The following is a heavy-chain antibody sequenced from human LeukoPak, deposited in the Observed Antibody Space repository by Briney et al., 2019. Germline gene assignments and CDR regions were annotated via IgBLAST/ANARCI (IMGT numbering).Heavy chain of an antibody. J-gene: IGHJ6*03. D-gene: IGHD3-3*01. Sequence: SGGSLRLSCAASGLTFSSYAMSWVRQAPGKGLEWVSSISSSSSYIYYADSVKGRFTISRDNAKNSLYLQMNSLRAEDTAVYYCARCEEEYYDFWSGYYRGYYYYMDVWGKGTTVTVSS. CDR1: GLTFSSYA. V-gene: IGHV3-21*01. CDR3: ARCEEEYYDFWSGYYRGYYYYMDV. CDR2: ISSSSSYI.